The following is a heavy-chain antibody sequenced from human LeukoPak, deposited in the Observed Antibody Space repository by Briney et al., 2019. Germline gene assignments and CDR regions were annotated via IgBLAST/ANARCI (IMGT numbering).Heavy chain of an antibody. D-gene: IGHD4/OR15-4a*01. Sequence: PGGSLRLSRVASGFTFSSFWMSWVRQAPGKGLEWVSAISGSGGSTYYADSVRGRFTISRDNSKNTLYLQMNSLRVEDTAVYFCARDPGAFPYFFDCWGQGTLVTVSS. CDR2: ISGSGGST. V-gene: IGHV3-23*01. CDR3: ARDPGAFPYFFDC. CDR1: GFTFSSFW. J-gene: IGHJ4*02.